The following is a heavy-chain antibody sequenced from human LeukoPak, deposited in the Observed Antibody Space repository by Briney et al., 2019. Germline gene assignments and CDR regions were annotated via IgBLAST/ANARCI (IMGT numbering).Heavy chain of an antibody. CDR3: AKDKGRYYGSGSHRAENYYMDV. V-gene: IGHV4-39*07. D-gene: IGHD3-10*01. Sequence: PSETLSLTCTVSGGSISSGSYYWSWIRQPPGKGLEWIGEINHSGSTNYNPSLKSRVTISVDTSKNQFSLKLSSVTAADTAVYYCAKDKGRYYGSGSHRAENYYMDVWGKGTTVAISS. CDR1: GGSISSGSYY. J-gene: IGHJ6*03. CDR2: INHSGST.